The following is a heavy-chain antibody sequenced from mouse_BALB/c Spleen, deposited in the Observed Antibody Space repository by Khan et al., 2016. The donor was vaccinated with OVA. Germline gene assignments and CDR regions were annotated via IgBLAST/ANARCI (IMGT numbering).Heavy chain of an antibody. CDR3: VRQGYGYSWFVS. CDR1: GFTFNTYA. Sequence: EVQLVESGGGLVQPKGSLKLSCAASGFTFNTYAMNWVRQAPGKGLEWVARIKNKSNNYATYYADSVKDRFTISRDDSQSMLYLQMNNVKTEDTXIYYCVRQGYGYSWFVSWGQGTLVTVSA. CDR2: IKNKSNNYAT. D-gene: IGHD2-2*01. V-gene: IGHV10-1*02. J-gene: IGHJ3*01.